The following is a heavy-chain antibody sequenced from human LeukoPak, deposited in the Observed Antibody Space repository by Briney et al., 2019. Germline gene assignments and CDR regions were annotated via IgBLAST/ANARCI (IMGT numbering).Heavy chain of an antibody. V-gene: IGHV3-30*03. CDR3: ARGGRGGWSQDFDY. CDR2: ISCDGSNK. Sequence: PGRSLRLSCAASGFTFSSYGMHWVRQAPGKGLEWVAVISCDGSNKYYADSVKGRFTISRDNSKNTLYLQMNSLRAEDTAVYYCARGGRGGWSQDFDYWGQGTLVTVSS. CDR1: GFTFSSYG. D-gene: IGHD6-19*01. J-gene: IGHJ4*02.